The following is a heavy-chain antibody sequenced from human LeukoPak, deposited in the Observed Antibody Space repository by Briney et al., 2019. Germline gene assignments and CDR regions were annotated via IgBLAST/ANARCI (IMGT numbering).Heavy chain of an antibody. CDR1: GYTFTSYY. V-gene: IGHV1-46*01. CDR2: INPSGGST. D-gene: IGHD6-19*01. Sequence: ASVKVSCKASGYTFTSYYMHWVRQAPGQGLEWMGIINPSGGSTSYAQKFQGRVTMTRDTSTSTVYMELSSLRSEDMAVYYCASGSSGWYGRDYFDYWGQGTLVTVSS. J-gene: IGHJ4*02. CDR3: ASGSSGWYGRDYFDY.